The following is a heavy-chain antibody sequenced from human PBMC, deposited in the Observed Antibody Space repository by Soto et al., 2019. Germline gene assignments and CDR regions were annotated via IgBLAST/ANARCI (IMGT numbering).Heavy chain of an antibody. CDR3: ARNNGDYYDFWSGDYKDRGPGYFQH. J-gene: IGHJ1*01. V-gene: IGHV4-61*01. CDR1: GGSVSSGSYS. Sequence: SETLSLTCTVSGGSVSSGSYSWSWIRQPPGKGLEWIGEINHSGSTNYNPSLKSRVTISVDTSKKQFSLKLSSVTAADTAVYYCARNNGDYYDFWSGDYKDRGPGYFQHWGQGTLVTVAS. CDR2: INHSGST. D-gene: IGHD3-3*01.